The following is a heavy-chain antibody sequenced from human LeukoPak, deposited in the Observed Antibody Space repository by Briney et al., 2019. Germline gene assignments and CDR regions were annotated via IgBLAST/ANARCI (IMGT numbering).Heavy chain of an antibody. CDR3: AKDQYSSGWYFTYQFDY. CDR2: ITGSGGST. Sequence: GGSLRLSCAASGFTFSSYAMSWVRQAPGKGLEWVSGITGSGGSTYYADSVKGRFTISRDNSKNPLYLQMNSLRAEDTAVYYCAKDQYSSGWYFTYQFDYWGQGTLVTVSS. V-gene: IGHV3-23*01. D-gene: IGHD6-19*01. CDR1: GFTFSSYA. J-gene: IGHJ4*02.